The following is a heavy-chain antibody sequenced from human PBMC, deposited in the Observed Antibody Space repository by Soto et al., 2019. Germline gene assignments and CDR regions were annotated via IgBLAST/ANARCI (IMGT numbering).Heavy chain of an antibody. Sequence: ASVKVSCKASGDTCTGYYMHWVRQAPGQGLEWMGWINPNSGGTNYAQKFQGWVTMTRDTSISTAYMELSRLRSDDTAVYYCATDYYDSSGYYSTRQMWGMDVWGQGKTFTVSS. CDR3: ATDYYDSSGYYSTRQMWGMDV. J-gene: IGHJ6*02. V-gene: IGHV1-2*04. CDR2: INPNSGGT. CDR1: GDTCTGYY. D-gene: IGHD3-22*01.